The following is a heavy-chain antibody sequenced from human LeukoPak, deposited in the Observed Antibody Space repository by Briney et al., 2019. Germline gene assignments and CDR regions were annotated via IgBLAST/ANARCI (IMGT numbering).Heavy chain of an antibody. CDR3: ARLDIVVVPVTQYYFDY. CDR2: IYYSGST. D-gene: IGHD2-2*03. J-gene: IGHJ4*02. V-gene: IGHV4-59*08. Sequence: SETLSLTCAVYGGSFSGYYWSWIRQPPGKGLEWIGYIYYSGSTNYNPSLKSRVTISVDTSKNQFSLKLSSVTAADTAVYYCARLDIVVVPVTQYYFDYWGQGTLVTVSS. CDR1: GGSFSGYY.